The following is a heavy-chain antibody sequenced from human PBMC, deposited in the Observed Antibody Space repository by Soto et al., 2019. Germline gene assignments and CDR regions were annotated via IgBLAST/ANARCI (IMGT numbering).Heavy chain of an antibody. CDR1: GFTVSSNY. V-gene: IGHV3-53*01. CDR2: IYSGGST. D-gene: IGHD3-10*01. Sequence: GGSLRLSCAASGFTVSSNYMSWVRQAPGKGLEWVSVIYSGGSTYYADSVKGRFTISRHNSKNTLYLQMNSLRAGGTAVYYCARDRGYSYVVDYYGSGFYYYGMDVWGQGTTVTVSS. CDR3: ARDRGYSYVVDYYGSGFYYYGMDV. J-gene: IGHJ6*02.